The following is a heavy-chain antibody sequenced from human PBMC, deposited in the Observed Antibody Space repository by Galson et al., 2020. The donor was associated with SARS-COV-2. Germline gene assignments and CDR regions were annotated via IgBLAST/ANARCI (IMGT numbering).Heavy chain of an antibody. CDR2: ISHSGGT. D-gene: IGHD4-17*01. V-gene: IGHV4-30-2*01. Sequence: TLSLTCAVPGTSISSGSYSWNWIRQPPGKGLEWIGYISHSGGTYYNPSLKSRVTISGDRSKNQFSLRLSSVTAADTAVYYCARLHYGEYAPGAFDIWGPGTRVTVAS. J-gene: IGHJ3*02. CDR3: ARLHYGEYAPGAFDI. CDR1: GTSISSGSYS.